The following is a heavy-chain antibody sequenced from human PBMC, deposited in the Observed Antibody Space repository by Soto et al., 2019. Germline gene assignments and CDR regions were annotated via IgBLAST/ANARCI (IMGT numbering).Heavy chain of an antibody. J-gene: IGHJ4*02. V-gene: IGHV3-23*01. CDR3: AKAQWLPGGDYFDS. CDR2: IADTVGTT. CDR1: GFYFSVYA. D-gene: IGHD3-22*01. Sequence: LRLSCEASGFYFSVYAMAWVRQAPGKGLEWVSTIADTVGTTYYADSVKGRFTLSRDTSRSTLFLQMNSLRVEDTAVYYCAKAQWLPGGDYFDSWGEGTLVTVSS.